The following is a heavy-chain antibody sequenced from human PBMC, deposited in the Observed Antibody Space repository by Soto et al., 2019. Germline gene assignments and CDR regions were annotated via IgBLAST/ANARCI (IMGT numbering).Heavy chain of an antibody. CDR3: ARDRDPIAAAGTEVYQYYGMDV. CDR2: INPSGGST. J-gene: IGHJ6*02. CDR1: GYSFTSYF. D-gene: IGHD6-13*01. Sequence: ASVKVSCKASGYSFTSYFMYWVRQAPGQGLEWMAIINPSGGSTSYAQKFQGRATMTRDTSTSTVYMELSSLRSEDTAVYYCARDRDPIAAAGTEVYQYYGMDVWGQGTAVTVSS. V-gene: IGHV1-46*01.